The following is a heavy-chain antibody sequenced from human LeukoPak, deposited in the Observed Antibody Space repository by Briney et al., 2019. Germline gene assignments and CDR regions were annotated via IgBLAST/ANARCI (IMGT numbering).Heavy chain of an antibody. D-gene: IGHD1-26*01. Sequence: SETLSLTRIFSGRSISLYYWSSIPQPPGKGLEWIGYNYYSGSNNYNPSLKSRVNISVDTSKNQFSLKLSSVTAADTAVYYCARYSGSYAMFDYWGQGTLVTVSS. CDR1: GRSISLYY. V-gene: IGHV4-59*01. CDR3: ARYSGSYAMFDY. CDR2: NYYSGSN. J-gene: IGHJ4*02.